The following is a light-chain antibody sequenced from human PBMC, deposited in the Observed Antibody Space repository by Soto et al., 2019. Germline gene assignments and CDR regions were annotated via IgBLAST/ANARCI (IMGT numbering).Light chain of an antibody. J-gene: IGKJ2*01. CDR3: QQYGSSET. CDR2: GAS. Sequence: EIVLTQSPGTLSLSPGERATLSCRTSQSVSSNYLAWYQQKPGQAPRLLIYGASNRATGIPDRFSGSGSGTDFTLNINTLEPEDFAVDYCQQYGSSETFGQGTKLEIK. V-gene: IGKV3-20*01. CDR1: QSVSSNY.